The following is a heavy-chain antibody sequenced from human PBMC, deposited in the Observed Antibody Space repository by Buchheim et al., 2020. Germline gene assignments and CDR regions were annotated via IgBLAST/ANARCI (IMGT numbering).Heavy chain of an antibody. Sequence: EVQLVESGGGLVQPGGSLRLSCVASGFTISSYWMYWVRQAPGKGLVWVSRIKGDGSETKYADAVKGRFTISRDNSKNTLYLQMNSLRAEDTAVYYCAKGLGYCTGGVCYTGYYYYGMDVWGQGTT. J-gene: IGHJ6*02. CDR3: AKGLGYCTGGVCYTGYYYYGMDV. D-gene: IGHD2-8*02. CDR1: GFTISSYW. CDR2: IKGDGSET. V-gene: IGHV3-74*03.